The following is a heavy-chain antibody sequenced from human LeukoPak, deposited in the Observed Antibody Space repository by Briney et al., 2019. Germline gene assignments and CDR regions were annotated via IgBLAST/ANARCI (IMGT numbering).Heavy chain of an antibody. Sequence: GGSLRLSCAASGFTFSSYSMNWVRQAPGKGLEWVSSISSSSSYIYYADSVKGRFAISRDNAKNSLYLQMNSLRAEDTAVYYCASYRYGDYAVNWGQGTLVTVSS. D-gene: IGHD4-17*01. CDR3: ASYRYGDYAVN. CDR2: ISSSSSYI. J-gene: IGHJ4*02. CDR1: GFTFSSYS. V-gene: IGHV3-21*01.